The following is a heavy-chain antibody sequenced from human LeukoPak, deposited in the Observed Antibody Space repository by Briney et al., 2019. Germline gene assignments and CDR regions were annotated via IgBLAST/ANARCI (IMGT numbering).Heavy chain of an antibody. D-gene: IGHD6-13*01. J-gene: IGHJ4*02. CDR3: ARATTWYSSSWYEEGY. CDR1: GGTFSSYA. CDR2: IIPIFGTA. Sequence: SVKVSCTASGGTFSSYAISWVRQAPGQGLEWMGGIIPIFGTANYAQKFQGRVTITTDESTSTAYMGLSSLRSEDTAVYYCARATTWYSSSWYEEGYWGQGTLVTVSS. V-gene: IGHV1-69*05.